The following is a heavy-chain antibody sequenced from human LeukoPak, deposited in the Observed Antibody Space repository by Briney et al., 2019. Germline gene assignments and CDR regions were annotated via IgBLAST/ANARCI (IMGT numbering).Heavy chain of an antibody. Sequence: ATVKVSCKASGGTFSSYAISWVPQAPGQGLEWMGGIIPIFGTANYAQKFRGRVTITADKSTSTAYMELSSLRSEDTAVYYCAREVKRIAVAGTGWFDPWGQGTLVTVSS. D-gene: IGHD6-19*01. J-gene: IGHJ5*02. V-gene: IGHV1-69*06. CDR1: GGTFSSYA. CDR2: IIPIFGTA. CDR3: AREVKRIAVAGTGWFDP.